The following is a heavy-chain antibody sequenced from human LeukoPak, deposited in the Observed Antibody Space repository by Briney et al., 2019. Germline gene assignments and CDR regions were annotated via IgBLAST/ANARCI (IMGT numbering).Heavy chain of an antibody. CDR3: AKENYYESSGYVDY. Sequence: GGSLRLSCVASGFIFSSYGMHWVRQAPGKGLEWVAVISNDGSNKYYADSVKGRFTISRDNSKNTLYLQMNSLRAEDTAVYYCAKENYYESSGYVDYWGQGTLVTVSS. CDR2: ISNDGSNK. J-gene: IGHJ4*02. D-gene: IGHD3-22*01. CDR1: GFIFSSYG. V-gene: IGHV3-30*18.